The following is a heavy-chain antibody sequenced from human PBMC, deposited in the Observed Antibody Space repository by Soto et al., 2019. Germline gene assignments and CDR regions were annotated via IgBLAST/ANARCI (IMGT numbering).Heavy chain of an antibody. CDR3: ATDGGFCTGGSCK. CDR1: GGTFTNYS. V-gene: IGHV1-69*08. Sequence: QVQLVQSGAEVREPGSSVKVSCKPSGGTFTNYSISWVRQVPGQGLEWMGRIIPILGRANYAQRFKGRVSITADKFTSTVFVEVYSLASDDTAVDYCATDGGFCTGGSCKWGQGTLVTFSS. CDR2: IIPILGRA. J-gene: IGHJ4*02. D-gene: IGHD2-15*01.